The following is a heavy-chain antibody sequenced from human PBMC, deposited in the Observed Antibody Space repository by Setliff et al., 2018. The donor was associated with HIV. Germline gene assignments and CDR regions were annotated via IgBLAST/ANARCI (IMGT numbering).Heavy chain of an antibody. V-gene: IGHV3-23*01. CDR3: ALLWPFDY. D-gene: IGHD3-10*01. Sequence: PGGSLRLSCAASGLTFSNYATTWVRQAPGKGLEWVSDITGRGGTTFYADSVKSRFTTSRDTNTLYLQMNSLRAEDTAMYYCALLWPFDYWGQGALVTVSS. J-gene: IGHJ4*02. CDR2: ITGRGGTT. CDR1: GLTFSNYA.